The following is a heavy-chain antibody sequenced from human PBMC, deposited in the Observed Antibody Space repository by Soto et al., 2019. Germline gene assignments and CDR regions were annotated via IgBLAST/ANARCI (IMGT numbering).Heavy chain of an antibody. CDR1: GFPFSSYS. D-gene: IGHD2-21*01. J-gene: IGHJ5*02. Sequence: GGSLRLSCAASGFPFSSYSMNWVRQAPGKGLEWVSSISSSSSYIYYADSAKGRFTISRDNAKNSLYLQMNSLRAEDTAVYYCARDPGGDGPNWFDPWGQGTLVTVSS. CDR2: ISSSSSYI. V-gene: IGHV3-21*01. CDR3: ARDPGGDGPNWFDP.